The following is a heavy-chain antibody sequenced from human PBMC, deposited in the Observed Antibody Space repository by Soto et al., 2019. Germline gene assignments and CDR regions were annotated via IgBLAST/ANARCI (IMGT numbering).Heavy chain of an antibody. D-gene: IGHD2-2*01. J-gene: IGHJ4*02. CDR3: ARDCSSTSCYELDY. Sequence: EASVKVSCKASGYTFTSYGISWVRQAPGQGLEWMGWISAYNGNTNYAQKLQGRVTMTTDTSTSTAYMELRSLRSDDTAVYYCARDCSSTSCYELDYWGQGTLVTVSS. CDR2: ISAYNGNT. CDR1: GYTFTSYG. V-gene: IGHV1-18*01.